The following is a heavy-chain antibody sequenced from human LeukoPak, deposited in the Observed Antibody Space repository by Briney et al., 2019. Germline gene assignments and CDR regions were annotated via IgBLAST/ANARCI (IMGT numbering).Heavy chain of an antibody. J-gene: IGHJ6*02. V-gene: IGHV1-8*01. CDR1: GDTFTSYD. CDR3: ARISHIAVAGTGHYYYYYGMDV. CDR2: MNPNSGNT. D-gene: IGHD6-19*01. Sequence: GASLKVSCKASGDTFTSYDINWVRQAPGRGLEWMGWMNPNSGNTGYAQRFQGRVTMTRDTSIRTAYMELSSLRSEDTAVYYCARISHIAVAGTGHYYYYYGMDVWGQGTTVTVSS.